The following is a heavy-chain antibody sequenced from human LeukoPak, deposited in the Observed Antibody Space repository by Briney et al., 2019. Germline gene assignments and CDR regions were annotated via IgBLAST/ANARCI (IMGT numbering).Heavy chain of an antibody. CDR2: INHIGST. D-gene: IGHD6-19*01. V-gene: IGHV4-34*01. Sequence: PSETLSLTCAVYGGSFSGYYWSLIRQPPGKGLEWIGEINHIGSTNYNPSLKSRVTISVDTSKSQFSLKLTSVTAADTAVYYCAREIIRQWLVPGVDYYYYYMDVWGNGTTVTVSS. CDR1: GGSFSGYY. CDR3: AREIIRQWLVPGVDYYYYYMDV. J-gene: IGHJ6*03.